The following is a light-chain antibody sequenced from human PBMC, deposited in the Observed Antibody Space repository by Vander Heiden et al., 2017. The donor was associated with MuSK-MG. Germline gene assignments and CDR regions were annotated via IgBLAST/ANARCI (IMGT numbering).Light chain of an antibody. CDR3: MIWHSSAVV. CDR1: SGINVGTYR. Sequence: AVLTPPSSLSASPGASASLTCTLRSGINVGTYRIYWYQQKPGSPPQYLLRYKSDSDKQQGSGVPSRFSGSKDASANAGILLSSGLQSEDEADYYCMIWHSSAVVFGGGTKLTVL. J-gene: IGLJ2*01. CDR2: YKSDSDK. V-gene: IGLV5-45*03.